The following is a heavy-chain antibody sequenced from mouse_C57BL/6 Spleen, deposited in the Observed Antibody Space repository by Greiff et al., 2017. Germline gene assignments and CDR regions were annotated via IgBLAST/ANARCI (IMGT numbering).Heavy chain of an antibody. Sequence: EVKLVESGGGLVKPGGSLKLSCAASGFTFSSYAMSWVRQTPEKRLEWVATISDGGSYTYYPDNVKGRFTFSRDNAKNNLYLLISHLKSEDTAMYYCARDGGNAMDYWGQGTSVTVSS. CDR1: GFTFSSYA. CDR2: ISDGGSYT. D-gene: IGHD1-1*02. CDR3: ARDGGNAMDY. J-gene: IGHJ4*01. V-gene: IGHV5-4*01.